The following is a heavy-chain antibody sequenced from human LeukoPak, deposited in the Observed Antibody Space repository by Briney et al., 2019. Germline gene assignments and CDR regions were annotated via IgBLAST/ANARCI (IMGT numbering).Heavy chain of an antibody. V-gene: IGHV4-59*11. D-gene: IGHD3-22*01. CDR1: GGSISSHY. J-gene: IGHJ4*02. CDR3: ASPRSGYRYTFDY. CDR2: IYYSGST. Sequence: PSETLSLTCTVSGGSISSHYWSWIRQPPGKGLEWIGYIYYSGSTNYNPSLKSRVTISVDTSKNQFSLKLSSVTAADTAVYYCASPRSGYRYTFDYWGQGALVTVSS.